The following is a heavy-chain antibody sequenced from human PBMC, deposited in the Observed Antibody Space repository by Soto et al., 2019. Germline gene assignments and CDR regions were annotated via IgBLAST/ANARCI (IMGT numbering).Heavy chain of an antibody. CDR1: GGSISSSSYY. CDR3: ARLGRRYSSDSARFDP. D-gene: IGHD6-19*01. V-gene: IGHV4-39*01. Sequence: SETLSLTCTVSGGSISSSSYYWGWIRQPPGKGLEWIGSIYYSGSTYYNPSLKSRVTISVDTSKNQFSLKLSSVTAADTAVYYCARLGRRYSSDSARFDPWGQGTLVTVSS. J-gene: IGHJ5*02. CDR2: IYYSGST.